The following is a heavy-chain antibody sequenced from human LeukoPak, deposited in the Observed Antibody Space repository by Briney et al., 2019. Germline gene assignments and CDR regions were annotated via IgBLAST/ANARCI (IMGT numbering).Heavy chain of an antibody. CDR1: GFTFSGSA. Sequence: GGSLRLSCAASGFTFSGSAMHWVRQASGKGLEWVGRIRSKANSYATAYAASVKGRFTISRDDSKNTAYLQMNSLKTEDTAVYYCTRHAPPGTTVVTPFSYRGQGTLVTVSS. J-gene: IGHJ4*02. CDR3: TRHAPPGTTVVTPFSY. V-gene: IGHV3-73*01. D-gene: IGHD4-23*01. CDR2: IRSKANSYAT.